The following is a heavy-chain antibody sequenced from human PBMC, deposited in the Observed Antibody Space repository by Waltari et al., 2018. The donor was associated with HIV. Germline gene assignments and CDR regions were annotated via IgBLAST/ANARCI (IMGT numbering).Heavy chain of an antibody. D-gene: IGHD6-13*01. J-gene: IGHJ6*02. CDR1: GFTVGSNY. CDR2: IYSDGRT. Sequence: VQLVETGGGLIQPGGSLRISCTASGFTVGSNYMSWARPGPGKGLEWVSVIYSDGRTYYADSVKGRFTISRDTSKNTLYLQMNSLRAEDTAVYFCGSLRAADYAMDVWGQGTTVTVSS. V-gene: IGHV3-53*02. CDR3: GSLRAADYAMDV.